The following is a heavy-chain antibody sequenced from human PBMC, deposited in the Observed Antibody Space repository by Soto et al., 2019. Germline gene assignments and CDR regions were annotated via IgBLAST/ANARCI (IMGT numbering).Heavy chain of an antibody. Sequence: ASVKVSCKASGYTFTSCGISWVRQAPGQGLEWMGWISAYNGNTNYAQKLQGRVTMTTDTSTSTAYMELRSLRSDDTAAYYCARVISYYDFWSGSNWFDPWGQGTLVTVSS. V-gene: IGHV1-18*01. J-gene: IGHJ5*02. CDR2: ISAYNGNT. D-gene: IGHD3-3*01. CDR3: ARVISYYDFWSGSNWFDP. CDR1: GYTFTSCG.